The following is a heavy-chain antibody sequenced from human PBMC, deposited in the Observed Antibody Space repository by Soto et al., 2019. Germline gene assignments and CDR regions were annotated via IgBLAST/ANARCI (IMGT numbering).Heavy chain of an antibody. Sequence: VGSLRLACAASGLSFSSYEMKWLLECPVEVLEWVSYISSSGSTIYYADSVKGRFTISRDNAKNSLYLQMNSLRAEDTAVYYCAREARGHTHIIVVVPAEAGMDVWGQGTTVTDS. CDR1: GLSFSSYE. CDR3: AREARGHTHIIVVVPAEAGMDV. D-gene: IGHD2-2*01. J-gene: IGHJ6*02. V-gene: IGHV3-48*03. CDR2: ISSSGSTI.